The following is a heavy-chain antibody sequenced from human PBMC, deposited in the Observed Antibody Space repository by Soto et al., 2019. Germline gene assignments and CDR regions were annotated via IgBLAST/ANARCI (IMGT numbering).Heavy chain of an antibody. J-gene: IGHJ4*02. D-gene: IGHD6-13*01. CDR3: ARVEYSSSWDCFDY. CDR1: GGSISSYY. CDR2: IYYSGST. V-gene: IGHV4-59*01. Sequence: SETLSLTCTVSGGSISSYYWSWIRQPPGKGLEWIGYIYYSGSTNYNPSLKSRVTISVDTSKNQFSLKLSSVTAADTAVYYCARVEYSSSWDCFDYWGQGTLVTVSS.